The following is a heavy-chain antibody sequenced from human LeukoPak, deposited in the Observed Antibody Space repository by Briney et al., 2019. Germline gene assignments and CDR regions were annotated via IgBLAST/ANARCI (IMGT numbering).Heavy chain of an antibody. D-gene: IGHD1-26*01. Sequence: SETLSLTCTVSGGSISSYYWSWIRQPPGKGLEWIGYIYYSGSTNYNPSLKSRVTMSVDTSKNQFSLRLSSMTAADTAVYYCARGGSSGSYLDYWGQGTLVTVSS. CDR1: GGSISSYY. CDR3: ARGGSSGSYLDY. J-gene: IGHJ4*02. V-gene: IGHV4-59*12. CDR2: IYYSGST.